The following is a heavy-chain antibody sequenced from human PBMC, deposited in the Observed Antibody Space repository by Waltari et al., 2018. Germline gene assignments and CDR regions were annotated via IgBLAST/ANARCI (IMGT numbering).Heavy chain of an antibody. V-gene: IGHV1-3*01. D-gene: IGHD6-13*01. CDR1: GYTFTSYA. CDR3: ARDTYSSGWSRYFDY. J-gene: IGHJ4*02. CDR2: INAGNGNT. Sequence: QVQLVQSGAEVQKPGASVKVSCKASGYTFTSYAMHWVRQAPGQRLEWMGWINAGNGNTKYSQMFQGRVTITRDTSASTDYMELSSLRSEDTAVYYCARDTYSSGWSRYFDYWGQGTLVTVSS.